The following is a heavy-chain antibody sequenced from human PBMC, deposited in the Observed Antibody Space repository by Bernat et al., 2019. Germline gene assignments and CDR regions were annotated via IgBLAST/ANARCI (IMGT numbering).Heavy chain of an antibody. J-gene: IGHJ6*03. CDR3: ARRGSSSSLCYYYMDV. CDR1: GGSISSYY. V-gene: IGHV4-59*08. D-gene: IGHD6-6*01. Sequence: QVQLQESGPGLVKPSETLSLTCTVSGGSISSYYWSWIRQPPGKGLEWIGYIYYSGSTNYNPSLKSRVTISVDTSKNQFSLKLSSVTAADTAVYYCARRGSSSSLCYYYMDVWGKGTTVTVSS. CDR2: IYYSGST.